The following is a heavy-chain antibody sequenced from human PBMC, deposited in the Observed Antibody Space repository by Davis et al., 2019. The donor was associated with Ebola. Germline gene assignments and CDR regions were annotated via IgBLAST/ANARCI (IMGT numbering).Heavy chain of an antibody. Sequence: SVKVSCKASGGTFSSYAISWVRQAPGEGLEWMGGIIPIFGTANYAQKFQGRVTITADESTSTAYMELSSLRSEDTAVYYCARDRPYSSGWYVSAWGQGTLVTVSS. CDR2: IIPIFGTA. J-gene: IGHJ5*02. V-gene: IGHV1-69*13. D-gene: IGHD6-19*01. CDR3: ARDRPYSSGWYVSA. CDR1: GGTFSSYA.